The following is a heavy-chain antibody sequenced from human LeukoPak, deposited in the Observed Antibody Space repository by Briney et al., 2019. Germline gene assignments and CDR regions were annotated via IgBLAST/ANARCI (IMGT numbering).Heavy chain of an antibody. CDR2: ISYDGSNK. CDR3: ARDSAYSGYDRAFDI. J-gene: IGHJ3*02. V-gene: IGHV3-30*04. D-gene: IGHD5-12*01. Sequence: GGSLRLSCAASGFTFSSYAMHWVRQAPGKGLEWVAVISYDGSNKYYADSVKGRFTISRDNSKNTLYLQMNSLRAEDTAVYYCARDSAYSGYDRAFDIWGQGTMVTVSS. CDR1: GFTFSSYA.